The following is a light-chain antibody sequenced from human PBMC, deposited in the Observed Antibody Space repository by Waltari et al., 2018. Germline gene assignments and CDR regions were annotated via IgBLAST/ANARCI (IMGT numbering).Light chain of an antibody. Sequence: QSVLTQPPSASGTPGQRVTISCSGNSSNIGGNYVCWYQQVPGTAPKLLIYRDYQGPAGVPDRFAGSKSGTSASLAISGLRSEDESDYHCATWDDSLGGVVFGGGTKLTVL. V-gene: IGLV1-47*01. CDR3: ATWDDSLGGVV. CDR1: SSNIGGNY. CDR2: RDY. J-gene: IGLJ2*01.